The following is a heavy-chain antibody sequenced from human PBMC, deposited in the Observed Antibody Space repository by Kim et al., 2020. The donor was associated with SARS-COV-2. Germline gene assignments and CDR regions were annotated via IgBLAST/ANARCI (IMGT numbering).Heavy chain of an antibody. CDR3: AKNVCSSTNCNAYYFDY. Sequence: GGSLRLSCAASGFTFRSYGMHWVRQAPGKGLEWVAVIAYDGSNKDYTDSVKGRFTISRDNSKNTLYLQMNSLRTEDTAVYYCAKNVCSSTNCNAYYFDYWGQGTTITVSS. CDR1: GFTFRSYG. V-gene: IGHV3-30*18. CDR2: IAYDGSNK. D-gene: IGHD2-2*01. J-gene: IGHJ4*02.